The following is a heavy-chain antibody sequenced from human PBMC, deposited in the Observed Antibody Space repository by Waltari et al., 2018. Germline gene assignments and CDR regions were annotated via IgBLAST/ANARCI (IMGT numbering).Heavy chain of an antibody. CDR1: GGSFSGYS. Sequence: QVQLQQWGAGLLKPSETLSLTCAVYGGSFSGYSWSWIRQPPGKGLEWIGEINHSGSTNYNPSLKSRVTISVDTSKNQFSLKLSSVTAADTAVYYCARGRSVSGSGYDLDYWGQGTLVTVSS. V-gene: IGHV4-34*01. CDR2: INHSGST. D-gene: IGHD5-12*01. J-gene: IGHJ4*02. CDR3: ARGRSVSGSGYDLDY.